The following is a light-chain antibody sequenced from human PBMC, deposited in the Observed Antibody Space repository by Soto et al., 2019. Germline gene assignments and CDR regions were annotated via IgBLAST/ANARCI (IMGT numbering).Light chain of an antibody. V-gene: IGLV3-10*01. CDR3: YSTDISGLRRF. CDR2: EDS. J-gene: IGLJ2*01. Sequence: SYELTQPPSLSVSPGQTARNTCSGDALPKKYAYWYQQKSGQAPVLVIYEDSKRPSGIPERFSGSSSGTMATLTISGAQVEDEADYYCYSTDISGLRRFFGGGTKLTVL. CDR1: ALPKKY.